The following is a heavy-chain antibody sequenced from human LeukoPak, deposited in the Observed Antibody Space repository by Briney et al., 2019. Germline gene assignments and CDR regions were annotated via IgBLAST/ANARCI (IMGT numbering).Heavy chain of an antibody. V-gene: IGHV3-30*04. J-gene: IGHJ4*02. D-gene: IGHD6-13*01. Sequence: PGGSLRLSCAASGFTFSSYAMHWVRQAPGKGLEWVAVISYDESNKYYADSVKGRFTISRDNSKNTLYLQMNSLRAEDTAVYYCARGLPYSPNFDYWGQGTLVTVSS. CDR1: GFTFSSYA. CDR2: ISYDESNK. CDR3: ARGLPYSPNFDY.